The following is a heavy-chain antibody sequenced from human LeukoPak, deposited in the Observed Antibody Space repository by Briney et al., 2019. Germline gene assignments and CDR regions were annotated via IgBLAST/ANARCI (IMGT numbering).Heavy chain of an antibody. CDR1: GGSFSGYY. CDR2: INHSGST. J-gene: IGHJ4*02. Sequence: SETLSLTCAVYGGSFSGYYWSWIRQPPGKGLEWIGEINHSGSTNYNPSLKSRVTISVDTSKNQFSLKLSSVTAADTAVYYCARSPQYYYDSSGYYLLRSGSAYYFDYWGQGTLVTVSS. CDR3: ARSPQYYYDSSGYYLLRSGSAYYFDY. D-gene: IGHD3-22*01. V-gene: IGHV4-34*01.